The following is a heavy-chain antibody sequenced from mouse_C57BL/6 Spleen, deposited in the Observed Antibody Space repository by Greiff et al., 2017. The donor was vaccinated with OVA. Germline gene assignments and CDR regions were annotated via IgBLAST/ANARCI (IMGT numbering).Heavy chain of an antibody. Sequence: VQLQQSGAELMKPGASVKLSCKATGYTFTGYWIEWVKQRPGHGLEWIGEIFPGSGSTNYNAKFKGKATFTADTSSNTAYMQLSSLTTEDSAIYYCARWAYGYVDYWGQGTTLTVSS. CDR3: ARWAYGYVDY. J-gene: IGHJ2*01. CDR1: GYTFTGYW. D-gene: IGHD6-5*01. V-gene: IGHV1-9*01. CDR2: IFPGSGST.